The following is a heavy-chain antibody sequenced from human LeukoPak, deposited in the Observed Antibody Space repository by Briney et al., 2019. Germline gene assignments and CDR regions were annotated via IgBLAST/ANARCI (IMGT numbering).Heavy chain of an antibody. D-gene: IGHD6-13*01. V-gene: IGHV1-69*13. Sequence: SVKVSCKASGGTFSSYAISWVRQAPGQGLEWMGGIIPIFGTANYAQKFQGRVTIIADESTSTAYMELSSLRSEDTAVYYCAREVAAAGYNWFDPWGQGTLVTVSS. CDR1: GGTFSSYA. CDR3: AREVAAAGYNWFDP. J-gene: IGHJ5*02. CDR2: IIPIFGTA.